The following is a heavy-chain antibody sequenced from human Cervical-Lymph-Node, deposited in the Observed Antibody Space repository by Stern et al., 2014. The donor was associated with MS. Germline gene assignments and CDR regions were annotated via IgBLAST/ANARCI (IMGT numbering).Heavy chain of an antibody. CDR1: GFPVGASY. Sequence: VQLMQSGGGLVQPGGSLRLSCEASGFPVGASYMNWVRQAPGKGLEWVSRIHTVGTTHYADSVKGRFTISRANAKNALYLQMDRLTVEDTAVYYCAREIAGRRFEDWGRGTLVAVSP. D-gene: IGHD6-6*01. CDR3: AREIAGRRFED. J-gene: IGHJ4*02. V-gene: IGHV3-66*01. CDR2: IHTVGTT.